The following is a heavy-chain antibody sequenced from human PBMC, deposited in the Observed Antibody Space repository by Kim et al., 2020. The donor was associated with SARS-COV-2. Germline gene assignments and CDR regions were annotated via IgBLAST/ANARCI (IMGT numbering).Heavy chain of an antibody. D-gene: IGHD3-22*01. CDR1: GGSFSGYY. J-gene: IGHJ3*02. Sequence: SETLSLTCTVSGGSFSGYYWSWIRQSPGKGLEWIGYIYASGNTNYNPSLKNPVTISLDTSKSLFSLRLTSVTAADTAVYFCARHPYSDSRDDAFDIWGQG. V-gene: IGHV4-59*08. CDR2: IYASGNT. CDR3: ARHPYSDSRDDAFDI.